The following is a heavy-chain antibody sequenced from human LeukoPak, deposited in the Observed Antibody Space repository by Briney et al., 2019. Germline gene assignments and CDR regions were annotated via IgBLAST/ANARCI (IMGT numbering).Heavy chain of an antibody. V-gene: IGHV3-48*03. CDR1: GFTVSSNY. CDR2: ISSSGSTI. Sequence: GGSLRLSCAASGFTVSSNYMNWVRQAPGKGLEWVSYISSSGSTIYYADSVKGRFTISRDNAKNSLYLQMNSLRAEDTAVYYCARDLRLLWFGDGYYGMDVWGQGTTVTVSS. CDR3: ARDLRLLWFGDGYYGMDV. J-gene: IGHJ6*02. D-gene: IGHD3-10*01.